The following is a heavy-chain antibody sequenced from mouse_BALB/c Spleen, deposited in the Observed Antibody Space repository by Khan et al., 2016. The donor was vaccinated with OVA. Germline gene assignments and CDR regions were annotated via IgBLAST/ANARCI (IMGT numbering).Heavy chain of an antibody. CDR3: AIYFGSRFAY. J-gene: IGHJ3*01. CDR2: IYPGNDDT. Sequence: QVRLQQSGAELVRPGSSVKISCKASGYTFSSSWMNLVKHRPGQGLEWIGQIYPGNDDTDYNGKFKGKATLTADKSSRTAYMQLTSLTSEDSAVYFCAIYFGSRFAYWGQGTLVTVSA. CDR1: GYTFSSSW. V-gene: IGHV1-80*01. D-gene: IGHD1-1*01.